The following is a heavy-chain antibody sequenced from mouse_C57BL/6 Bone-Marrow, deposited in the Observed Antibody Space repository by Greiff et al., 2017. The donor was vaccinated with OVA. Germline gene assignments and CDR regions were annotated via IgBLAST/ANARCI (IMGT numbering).Heavy chain of an antibody. D-gene: IGHD2-5*01. CDR2: IYPGGGYT. V-gene: IGHV1-63*01. CDR1: GYTFTNYW. Sequence: QVQLKQSGAELVRPGTSVKTSCKASGYTFTNYWIGWAKQRPGHGLEWIGDIYPGGGYTNYNEKFKGKATLTADKSSSTAYMQFSSLTSEDSAIYYCARNSNYNYFDYWGQGTTLTVSS. CDR3: ARNSNYNYFDY. J-gene: IGHJ2*01.